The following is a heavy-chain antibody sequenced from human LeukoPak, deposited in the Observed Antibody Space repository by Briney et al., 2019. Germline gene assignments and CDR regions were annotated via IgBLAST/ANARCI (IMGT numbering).Heavy chain of an antibody. V-gene: IGHV3-7*01. CDR1: GFTFSSYW. J-gene: IGHJ4*02. CDR3: ARASEYSSGWYEVHFDY. D-gene: IGHD6-19*01. CDR2: IKQDGSEK. Sequence: GGSLSLSCAASGFTFSSYWMIWVRQAPGKGLEWVANIKQDGSEKYYVDSVKGRFTISRDNAKNSLYLQMNSLRAEDTAVYYCARASEYSSGWYEVHFDYWGQGTLVTVSS.